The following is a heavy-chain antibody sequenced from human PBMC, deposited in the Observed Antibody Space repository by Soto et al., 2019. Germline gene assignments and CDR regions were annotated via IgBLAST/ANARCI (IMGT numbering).Heavy chain of an antibody. J-gene: IGHJ6*02. D-gene: IGHD3-9*01. CDR2: ISVSGTMR. CDR3: ATAGLTGTV. V-gene: IGHV3-48*03. CDR1: GFTFSSYE. Sequence: QLVESGGGSVQPGRSLSLSCAPSGFTFSSYEMNWVRQAPGKGLEWVSYISVSGTMRFYADAVKGRFTISRDNTKKILYLHMNSLRAEDTALYYCATAGLTGTVWGQGTTVTVSS.